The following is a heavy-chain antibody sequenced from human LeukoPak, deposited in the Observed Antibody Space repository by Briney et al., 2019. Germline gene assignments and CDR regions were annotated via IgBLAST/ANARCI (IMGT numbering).Heavy chain of an antibody. D-gene: IGHD3-3*01. CDR3: ARGDLDYFDY. CDR1: GVSTSGYY. CDR2: IYYSGST. Sequence: KTSETLSLTCTVSGVSTSGYYWSWIRKPPGKGLEWIGYIYYSGSTNYNPSLKSRVTISVDTSKNQFSLKLSSVTAADTAVYYCARGDLDYFDYWGQGTLVTVSS. V-gene: IGHV4-59*01. J-gene: IGHJ4*02.